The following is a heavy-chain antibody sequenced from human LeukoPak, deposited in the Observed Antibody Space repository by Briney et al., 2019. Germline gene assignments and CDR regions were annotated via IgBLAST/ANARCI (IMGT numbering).Heavy chain of an antibody. CDR1: GYTFTSYG. V-gene: IGHV1-18*01. CDR2: ISAYNGNT. CDR3: TTGYSSSWYHYGYFDL. D-gene: IGHD6-13*01. Sequence: GASAKVSCKASGYTFTSYGISSVRQAPRQGLEWRGWISAYNGNTNYAQKLQGRVTMTTDTSTSTAYMELRSLRSDDTAVYYCTTGYSSSWYHYGYFDLWGRGTLVTVSS. J-gene: IGHJ2*01.